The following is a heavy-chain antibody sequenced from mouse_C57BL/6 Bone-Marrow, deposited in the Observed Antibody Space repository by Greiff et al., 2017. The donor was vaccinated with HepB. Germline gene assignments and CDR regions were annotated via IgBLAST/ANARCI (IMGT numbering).Heavy chain of an antibody. CDR2: ISYDGSN. J-gene: IGHJ2*01. CDR3: ARAGDYGSSYDFDY. CDR1: GYSITSGYY. D-gene: IGHD1-1*01. V-gene: IGHV3-6*01. Sequence: EVQLQQSGPGLVKPSQSLSLTCSVTGYSITSGYYWNWIRQFPGNKLEWMGYISYDGSNNYNPSLKNRISITRDTSKNQFFLKLNSVTTEDTATYYCARAGDYGSSYDFDYWGQGTTLTVSS.